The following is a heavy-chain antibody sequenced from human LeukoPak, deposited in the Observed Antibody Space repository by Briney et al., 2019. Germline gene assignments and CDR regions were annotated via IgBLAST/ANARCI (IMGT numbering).Heavy chain of an antibody. CDR1: GGSISSYY. CDR3: ARDLEIAAAGPYYYYMDV. J-gene: IGHJ6*03. Sequence: SETLSLTCTVSGGSISSYYWSWIRQRPGKGLEWIGYIYYSGSTNYNPSLKSRVTTSVDTSKNQFSLKLSSVTAADTAVYYCARDLEIAAAGPYYYYMDVWGKGTTVTVSS. V-gene: IGHV4-59*01. D-gene: IGHD6-13*01. CDR2: IYYSGST.